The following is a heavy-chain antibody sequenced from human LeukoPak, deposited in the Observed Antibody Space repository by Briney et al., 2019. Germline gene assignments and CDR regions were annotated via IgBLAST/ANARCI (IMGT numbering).Heavy chain of an antibody. CDR2: LNPKNGST. D-gene: IGHD3-3*01. V-gene: IGHV1-8*01. Sequence: ASVKVSCKASGYTFTSYDINWVRQATGQGPEWMGWLNPKNGSTGYAQKFQGRVIITRNTSISTAYMELRSLTSEDTAVYYWARGRITVFGVITYYYYYYGMDVWGQGTTVTVSS. CDR1: GYTFTSYD. J-gene: IGHJ6*02. CDR3: ARGRITVFGVITYYYYYYGMDV.